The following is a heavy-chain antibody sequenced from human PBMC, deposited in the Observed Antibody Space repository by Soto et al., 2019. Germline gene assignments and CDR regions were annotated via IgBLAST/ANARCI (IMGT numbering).Heavy chain of an antibody. Sequence: EVQLLESGGGLVQPGGSLRLSCAASGFTFSSYAMSWVRQAPGKGLEWVSVITGSGGTTYYADSVKGRFTISRDNSKKTLYLQMNSLRAEDTAVYYCAKVDDSSGHYYDPIDYWGQGTLVTV. CDR1: GFTFSSYA. CDR3: AKVDDSSGHYYDPIDY. CDR2: ITGSGGTT. J-gene: IGHJ4*02. D-gene: IGHD3-22*01. V-gene: IGHV3-23*01.